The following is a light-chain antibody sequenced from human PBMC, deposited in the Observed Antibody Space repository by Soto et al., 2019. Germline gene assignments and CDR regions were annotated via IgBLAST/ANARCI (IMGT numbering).Light chain of an antibody. CDR1: QSVSSSY. J-gene: IGKJ1*01. CDR3: QQYGSSPST. CDR2: GAS. V-gene: IGKV3-20*01. Sequence: EIVLTQSPGTLSLSPGERATLSCTASQSVSSSYLARYQQKPGQAPRLLIYGASSRATGIPDRFSGSGSGTDFTLTISRLEPEDFAVYYCQQYGSSPSTFGQGTKVEIK.